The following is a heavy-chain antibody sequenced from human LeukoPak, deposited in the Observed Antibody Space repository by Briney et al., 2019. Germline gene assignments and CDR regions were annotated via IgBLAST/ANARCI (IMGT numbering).Heavy chain of an antibody. V-gene: IGHV3-23*01. D-gene: IGHD6-19*01. CDR2: IDGSGANT. Sequence: PGGSLRLSCAASSFTFSSYAMSWVRQAPGKGLDWVSAIDGSGANTFYADSVKGRFTISRDNSKNTLYLQMNSLRAEDTALYFCVKRTVAGQFDYWGQGTLVTVSS. CDR3: VKRTVAGQFDY. J-gene: IGHJ4*02. CDR1: SFTFSSYA.